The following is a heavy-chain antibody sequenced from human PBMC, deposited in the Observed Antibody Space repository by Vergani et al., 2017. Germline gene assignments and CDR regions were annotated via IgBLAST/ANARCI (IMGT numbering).Heavy chain of an antibody. CDR2: ISSSGSTR. D-gene: IGHD6-13*01. J-gene: IGHJ4*02. V-gene: IGHV3-21*05. Sequence: EVQLVESGGGLVRPGGSLRLSCAASGFTLSVYSMTWVRQAPGKGLEWVSYISSSGSTRYYADSVKGRFTISRDNAKNSLYLQMNSLRAEDTAVYYCARDGAAAGTRWGQGTLVTVSS. CDR3: ARDGAAAGTR. CDR1: GFTLSVYS.